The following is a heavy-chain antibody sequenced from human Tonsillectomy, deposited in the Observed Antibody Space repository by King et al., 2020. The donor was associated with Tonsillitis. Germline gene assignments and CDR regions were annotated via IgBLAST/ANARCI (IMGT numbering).Heavy chain of an antibody. J-gene: IGHJ6*02. D-gene: IGHD2-2*01. V-gene: IGHV3-23*04. CDR1: GFTFSSYA. CDR2: IRGSGGST. CDR3: AKEAAYCSSTSCPYFYYVMDV. Sequence: VQLVESGGDLIQPGGSLRLSCAASGFTFSSYAMSWVRHAPGKGLEWVSSIRGSGGSTYYADSVKGRFTISRDNSKNTLYLQMNSLIAEDTAVYYCAKEAAYCSSTSCPYFYYVMDVWGQGTTVTVSS.